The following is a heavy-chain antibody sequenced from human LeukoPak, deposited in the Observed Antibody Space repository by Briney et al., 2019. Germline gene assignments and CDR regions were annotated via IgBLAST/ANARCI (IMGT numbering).Heavy chain of an antibody. CDR1: GFTFSSYG. J-gene: IGHJ6*03. CDR2: IRFDGDNK. Sequence: PGRSLRLSCAAFGFTFSSYGMHWVRQAPGKGLECVAVIRFDGDNKYYGEAVKGRFTIARNNAENKLFLDMNNLRADDTAVYFCARSVYGSGSYMDAWGQGTTVIVSS. D-gene: IGHD3-10*01. CDR3: ARSVYGSGSYMDA. V-gene: IGHV3-33*08.